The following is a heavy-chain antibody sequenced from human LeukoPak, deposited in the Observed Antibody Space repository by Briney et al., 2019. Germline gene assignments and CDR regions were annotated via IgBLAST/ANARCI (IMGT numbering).Heavy chain of an antibody. CDR1: GGSISSGDYY. CDR2: IYYSGST. J-gene: IGHJ4*02. CDR3: ARERGEPPYADY. D-gene: IGHD1-14*01. V-gene: IGHV4-30-4*08. Sequence: SQTLSLTCTVSGGSISSGDYYWSWIRQPPGKGLEWIGYIYYSGSTYYNPSLKSRVTISVDTSKNQFSLKLSSVTAADTAVYYCARERGEPPYADYRGQGTLVTVSS.